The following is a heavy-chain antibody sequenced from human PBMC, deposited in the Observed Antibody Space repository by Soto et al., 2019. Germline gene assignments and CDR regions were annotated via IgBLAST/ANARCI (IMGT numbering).Heavy chain of an antibody. J-gene: IGHJ6*02. CDR1: GFTFSSYW. V-gene: IGHV3-7*01. Sequence: GGPLRLSCAASGFTFSSYWMSWVRQAPGKGLEWVANIKQDGSEKYYVDSVKGRFTISRDNAKNSLYLQMNSLRAEDTAVYYCARDPLVLRGVSLYGMDVWGQGTTVTVSS. CDR2: IKQDGSEK. D-gene: IGHD3-10*01. CDR3: ARDPLVLRGVSLYGMDV.